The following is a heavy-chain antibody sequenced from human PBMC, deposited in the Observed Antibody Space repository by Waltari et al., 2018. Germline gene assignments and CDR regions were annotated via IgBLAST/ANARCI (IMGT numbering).Heavy chain of an antibody. J-gene: IGHJ5*02. V-gene: IGHV1-69-2*01. D-gene: IGHD2-2*01. CDR3: ATEAIVVVPAALNWFDP. CDR1: GYTFTDYY. CDR2: VDPEDGET. Sequence: EVQLVQSGAEVKKPGATVKISCKASGYTFTDYYMHWVQQAPGKGLEWMGRVDPEDGETIDAGKFQGRVTITADTSTDTAYMELSSLRSEDTAVYYCATEAIVVVPAALNWFDPWGQGTLVTVSS.